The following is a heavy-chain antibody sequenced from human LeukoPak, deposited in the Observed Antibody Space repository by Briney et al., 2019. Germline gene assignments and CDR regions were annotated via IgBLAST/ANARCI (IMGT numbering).Heavy chain of an antibody. Sequence: SQTLSLTCAISGDSVSSNSAAWNWIRPSPSRGLEWLGRTYYRSKWYNDYAVSVKSRITINPDTSKNQFSLQLNSVTPEDTAVYYCAREEATVTTNSLDYWGQGTLVTVSS. CDR3: AREEATVTTNSLDY. CDR1: GDSVSSNSAA. J-gene: IGHJ4*02. D-gene: IGHD4-17*01. CDR2: TYYRSKWYN. V-gene: IGHV6-1*01.